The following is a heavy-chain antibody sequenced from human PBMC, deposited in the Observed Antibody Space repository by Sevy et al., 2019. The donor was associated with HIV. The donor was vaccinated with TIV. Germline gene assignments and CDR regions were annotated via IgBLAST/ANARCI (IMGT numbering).Heavy chain of an antibody. CDR1: GFTFSSYW. J-gene: IGHJ4*02. V-gene: IGHV3-7*01. CDR2: IKQDGSEK. D-gene: IGHD3-10*01. Sequence: GGSLRVSCAASGFTFSSYWMSWVRQAPGKGLEWVANIKQDGSEKYYVDSVKGRFTISRDNAKNSLYLQMNSLRAEDTAVYYCAAQRAMVRGVHFDYWGQGTLVTVSS. CDR3: AAQRAMVRGVHFDY.